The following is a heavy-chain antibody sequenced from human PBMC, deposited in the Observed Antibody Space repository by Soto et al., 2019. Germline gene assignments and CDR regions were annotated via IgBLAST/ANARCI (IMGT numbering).Heavy chain of an antibody. CDR3: ARLYDFWSGYYLKYFDY. D-gene: IGHD3-3*01. CDR2: INHRGST. Sequence: SETLSLTCAVYGGSFSGYYWSWIRQPPGKGLEWIGEINHRGSTNHNPSLKSRVTISVDRSKNHFSLKLSSVTAADTAVYYCARLYDFWSGYYLKYFDYWGQGILVTVSS. J-gene: IGHJ4*02. CDR1: GGSFSGYY. V-gene: IGHV4-34*01.